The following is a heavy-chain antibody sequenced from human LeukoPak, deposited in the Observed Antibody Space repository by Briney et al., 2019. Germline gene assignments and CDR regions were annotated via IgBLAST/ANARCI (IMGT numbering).Heavy chain of an antibody. CDR3: ARSGYSYGHWYFDL. Sequence: PSQTLSLTCTVSGGSISSGGYYWSWIRQHPGKGLEWIGYIYYSGSTYYNPSLKSRVTISVDTSKNQFSLKLSSVTAADTAVYYCARSGYSYGHWYFDLWSRGTLVTVSS. V-gene: IGHV4-31*03. J-gene: IGHJ2*01. CDR1: GGSISSGGYY. D-gene: IGHD5-18*01. CDR2: IYYSGST.